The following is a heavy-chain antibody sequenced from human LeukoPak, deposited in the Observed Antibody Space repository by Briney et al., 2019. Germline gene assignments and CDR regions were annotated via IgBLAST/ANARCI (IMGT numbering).Heavy chain of an antibody. V-gene: IGHV4-59*01. CDR2: IYYSGST. D-gene: IGHD3-9*01. CDR1: GGSISSYY. J-gene: IGHJ4*02. Sequence: SETLSLTCTVSGGSISSYYWSWIRQPPGKGREWTGYIYYSGSTNYNPSLKSRVTISVDTSKNQFSLKLSSVTAADTAVYYCARAGPSDYDILTGYLPPGYFDYWGQGTLVTVSS. CDR3: ARAGPSDYDILTGYLPPGYFDY.